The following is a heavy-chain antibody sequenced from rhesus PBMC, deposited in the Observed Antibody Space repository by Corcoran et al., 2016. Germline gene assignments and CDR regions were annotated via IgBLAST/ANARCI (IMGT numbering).Heavy chain of an antibody. CDR1: GGSISSSNW. Sequence: QVQLQESGPGLVKPSETLSLTCAVSGGSISSSNWWSWIRQSPGKGLEFIGHSYVGSGSTSYNPSLRSRVTISTDTSKNQFSLKLSSVTAADTAVYYCARTKDSSGYFDYWGQGVLVTVSS. D-gene: IGHD6-31*01. V-gene: IGHV4-92*01. CDR2: SYVGSGST. J-gene: IGHJ4*01. CDR3: ARTKDSSGYFDY.